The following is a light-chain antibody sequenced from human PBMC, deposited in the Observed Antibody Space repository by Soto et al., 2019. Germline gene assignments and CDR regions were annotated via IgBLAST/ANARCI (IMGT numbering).Light chain of an antibody. V-gene: IGKV3-20*01. J-gene: IGKJ1*01. CDR3: QHYGSSSWT. CDR1: QSVSSSY. CDR2: GTS. Sequence: EIVLTQSPGTLSLSPGERATLSCRASQSVSSSYLAWYQQKPDQAPRLLIYGTSSRATGIPDRFSGSGSGTDFTLTISRLEPEDFAVYYCQHYGSSSWTFGQGTKVEIK.